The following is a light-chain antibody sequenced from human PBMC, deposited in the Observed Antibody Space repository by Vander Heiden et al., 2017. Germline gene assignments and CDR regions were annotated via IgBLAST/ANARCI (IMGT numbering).Light chain of an antibody. V-gene: IGLV3-21*04. Sequence: SYVLSQPTSVSVATGKTATITCGGNNIESQTVHWYQQTPGQAPVLVIYYDTDRPSGIPERISGSNSGNTATLTISRVGVGDEADYYCQVWDSSSDQGVFGGGTKLTVL. CDR1: NIESQT. J-gene: IGLJ2*01. CDR2: YDT. CDR3: QVWDSSSDQGV.